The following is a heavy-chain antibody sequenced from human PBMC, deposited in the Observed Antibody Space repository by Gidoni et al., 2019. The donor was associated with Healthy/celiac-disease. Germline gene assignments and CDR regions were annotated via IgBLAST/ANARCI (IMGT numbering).Heavy chain of an antibody. Sequence: QVQLVQSGAEVKKPGSSVKVSCKASGGTFSSYAISWVRQAPGQGLEWMGGIIPIFGTANYAQKFQGRVTITADESTSTAYMELSSLRSEDTAVYYCARDTVVVWFGELLGAVGGMDVWGQGTTVTVSS. CDR3: ARDTVVVWFGELLGAVGGMDV. J-gene: IGHJ6*02. CDR2: IIPIFGTA. CDR1: GGTFSSYA. V-gene: IGHV1-69*01. D-gene: IGHD3-10*01.